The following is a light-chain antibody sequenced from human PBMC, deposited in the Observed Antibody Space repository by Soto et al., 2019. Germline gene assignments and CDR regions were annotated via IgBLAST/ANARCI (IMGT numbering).Light chain of an antibody. V-gene: IGKV1-5*01. J-gene: IGKJ1*01. CDR3: QQYDDWPET. CDR1: QSISSW. CDR2: DAS. Sequence: DIQMTQSPSTLSASVGDRVTITCRASQSISSWLAWYQQKPGKAPKLLIYDASSLESGVPSRFSGSGSGTEFTLTISSLQPDDFAVYYCQQYDDWPETFGQGTKVEIK.